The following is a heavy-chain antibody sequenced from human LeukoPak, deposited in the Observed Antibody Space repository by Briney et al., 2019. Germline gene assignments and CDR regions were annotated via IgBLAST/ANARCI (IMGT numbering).Heavy chain of an antibody. J-gene: IGHJ3*02. V-gene: IGHV3-72*01. CDR1: GFTFSDHY. CDR2: ARNKANSYTT. CDR3: ARVRYCSSTTCRGAFDI. Sequence: GGFLRLSCAASGFTFSDHYMDWVRQAPGKGLEWVGRARNKANSYTTEYAASVKDRFTISRDDSENSLYLQMNSLKTEDTAVYYCARVRYCSSTTCRGAFDIWGQGTMVTVSS. D-gene: IGHD2-2*01.